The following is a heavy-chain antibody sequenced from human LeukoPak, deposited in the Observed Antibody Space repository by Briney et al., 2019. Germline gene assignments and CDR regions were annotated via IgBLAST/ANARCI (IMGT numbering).Heavy chain of an antibody. CDR1: GYTFTSYY. D-gene: IGHD3-9*01. Sequence: ASVKGSCKASGYTFTSYYMHWVRQAPGQGLEWMGIINPSGGSTSYAQKFQGRVTMTRDTSTSTVYMELSSLRSEDTAVYYCARDQGPLRYFDWLLFGWFDPWGQGTLVTVSS. CDR2: INPSGGST. V-gene: IGHV1-46*01. J-gene: IGHJ5*02. CDR3: ARDQGPLRYFDWLLFGWFDP.